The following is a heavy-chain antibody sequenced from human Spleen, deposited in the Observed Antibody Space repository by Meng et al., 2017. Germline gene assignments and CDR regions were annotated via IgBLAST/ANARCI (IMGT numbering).Heavy chain of an antibody. D-gene: IGHD4-11*01. J-gene: IGHJ4*02. CDR1: GGSFSGYY. Sequence: QRLRRQLGHRLCNSPYTRPLTCAVYGGSFSGYYWIGIRQSPGKGREWIGEINHSGSTNYYPSLKSRATISVDPSQNNLSLKLSSVTAADSAVYYCARGPTTMAHDFDYWGQGTLVTVSS. CDR3: ARGPTTMAHDFDY. V-gene: IGHV4-34*01. CDR2: INHSGST.